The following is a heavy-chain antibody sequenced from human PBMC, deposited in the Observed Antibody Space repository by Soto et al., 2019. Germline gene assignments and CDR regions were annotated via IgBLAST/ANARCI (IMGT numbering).Heavy chain of an antibody. CDR3: AKDLRTTGTTRYYYGMDV. J-gene: IGHJ6*02. V-gene: IGHV3-30*18. D-gene: IGHD1-1*01. Sequence: GGSLRLSCAVSGFTFSSYGMHWVRQAPGKGLEWVAVISYDGSNKYYADSVKGRFTISRDNSKNTLYLQMNSLRAEDTAVYYCAKDLRTTGTTRYYYGMDVWGQGTTVTVSS. CDR1: GFTFSSYG. CDR2: ISYDGSNK.